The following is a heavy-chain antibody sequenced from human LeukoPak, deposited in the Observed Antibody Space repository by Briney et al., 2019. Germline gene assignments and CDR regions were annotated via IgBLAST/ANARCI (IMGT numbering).Heavy chain of an antibody. CDR2: TYYRVTWYN. J-gene: IGHJ5*02. D-gene: IGHD2-2*01. V-gene: IGHV6-1*01. Sequence: LQTLSLTCAIAGDSVLSNSVTWNWMRQSPSRGVEWLGRTYYRVTWYNDYAVSVRGRITVNPDTSKNQFSLHLNSVTPEDTAVYYCARRLTQYDCFDPWGQGILVTVSS. CDR1: GDSVLSNSVT. CDR3: ARRLTQYDCFDP.